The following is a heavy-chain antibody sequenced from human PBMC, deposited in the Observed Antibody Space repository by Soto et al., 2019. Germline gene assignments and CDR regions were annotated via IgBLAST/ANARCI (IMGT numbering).Heavy chain of an antibody. Sequence: DVQLVESGGGLVQPGRSLRLSCAASGFTFDDYAMHWVRQAPGKGLEWVSGISWNSGSIGYADSVKGRFTISRDNAKNSLYLQMNSLRAEDTALYYCAKGSYGSGTSWFDPWGQGTLVTVSS. D-gene: IGHD3-10*01. V-gene: IGHV3-9*01. CDR1: GFTFDDYA. CDR3: AKGSYGSGTSWFDP. J-gene: IGHJ5*02. CDR2: ISWNSGSI.